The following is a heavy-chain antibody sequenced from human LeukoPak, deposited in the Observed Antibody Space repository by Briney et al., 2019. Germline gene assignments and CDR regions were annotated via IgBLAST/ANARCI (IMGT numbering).Heavy chain of an antibody. J-gene: IGHJ4*02. CDR2: ISGSGGST. CDR1: GFTFSSYA. CDR3: ARDLSGVAGYTYGRGIDY. Sequence: GGSLRLSCAASGFTFSSYAMSWVRQAPGKGLEWVSAISGSGGSTYYADSVKGRFTISRDNSKNTLYLQMNSLRAEDTAVYYCARDLSGVAGYTYGRGIDYWGQGTLVTVSS. D-gene: IGHD5-18*01. V-gene: IGHV3-23*01.